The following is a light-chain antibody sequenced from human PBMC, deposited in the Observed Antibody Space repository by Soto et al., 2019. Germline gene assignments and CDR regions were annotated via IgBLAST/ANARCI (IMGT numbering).Light chain of an antibody. CDR3: QQYGTSPIT. Sequence: DIVLTQSPGTLSLSPGEEATLSCRASQTVTSNYLVWYQQRPGQAPRLLIYGATGRAIGIPDRFSGSGSGRDFTLTISRLEPADFAVYYCQQYGTSPITFGQGTRLEIK. V-gene: IGKV3-20*01. CDR2: GAT. CDR1: QTVTSNY. J-gene: IGKJ5*01.